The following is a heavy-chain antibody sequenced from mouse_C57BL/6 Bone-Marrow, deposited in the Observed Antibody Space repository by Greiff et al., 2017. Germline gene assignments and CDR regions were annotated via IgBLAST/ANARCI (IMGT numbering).Heavy chain of an antibody. Sequence: VQLQQSGAELVRPGASVKLSCTASGFNIKDAYMHWVKQRPEQGLEWIGWIDPENGDTEYASKFQGKATITADTSSNTAYLQLSSLTSEDTAVYYCTTEGGLRRGYYAMDYWGQGTSVTVSS. D-gene: IGHD2-4*01. CDR3: TTEGGLRRGYYAMDY. CDR2: IDPENGDT. CDR1: GFNIKDAY. J-gene: IGHJ4*01. V-gene: IGHV14-4*01.